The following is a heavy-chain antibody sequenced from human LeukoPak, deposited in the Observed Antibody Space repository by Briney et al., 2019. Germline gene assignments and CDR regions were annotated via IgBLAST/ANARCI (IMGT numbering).Heavy chain of an antibody. CDR1: GYTFTGYY. Sequence: ASVKVSCKASGYTFTGYYMHWVRQAPGQGLEWMGWINPNSGGTNYAQKFQERVTITRDMSTSTAYMELSSLRSEDTAVYYCAAGASGNWCDPWGQGTLVTVSS. J-gene: IGHJ5*02. D-gene: IGHD3-10*01. V-gene: IGHV1-2*02. CDR3: AAGASGNWCDP. CDR2: INPNSGGT.